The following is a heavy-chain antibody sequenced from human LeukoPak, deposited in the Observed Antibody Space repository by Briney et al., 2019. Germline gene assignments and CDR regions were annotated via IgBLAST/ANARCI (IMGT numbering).Heavy chain of an antibody. D-gene: IGHD2-2*01. V-gene: IGHV4-59*01. CDR3: ARCPAATNWFDP. Sequence: SETLSLTCTVSGGSISNYYWSWVRQPPGKGLEWIGYIYYGGSTNYNPSLKSRVTISVDTSKNQFSLKLSSVTAADTAVYYCARCPAATNWFDPWGQGTLVTVSS. CDR1: GGSISNYY. J-gene: IGHJ5*02. CDR2: IYYGGST.